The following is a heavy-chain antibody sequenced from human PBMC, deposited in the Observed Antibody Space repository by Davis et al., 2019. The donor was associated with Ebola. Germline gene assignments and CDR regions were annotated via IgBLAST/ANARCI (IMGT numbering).Heavy chain of an antibody. CDR1: GFTFNTYV. J-gene: IGHJ4*02. CDR2: ITGNGGSV. D-gene: IGHD6-13*01. V-gene: IGHV3-23*01. CDR3: AGGSTSSWSLYDY. Sequence: GESLKISCAASGFTFNTYVMSWVRQAPGKGLEWVSTITGNGGSVYYADSVKGRFTISRDNSKNTLYLQMNSLRGEDTALYYCAGGSTSSWSLYDYWGQGTLVTVSS.